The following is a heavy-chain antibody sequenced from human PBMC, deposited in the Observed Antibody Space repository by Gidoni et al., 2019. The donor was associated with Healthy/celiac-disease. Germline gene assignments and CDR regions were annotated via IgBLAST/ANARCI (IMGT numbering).Heavy chain of an antibody. Sequence: VQLVHSGAGVNTPGSSVKVSCKASGGPFRSHTSSWVRQAPGQGLDWMGRIIPIRGIAKYAQKFQGRVTMTADKATSTAYMEVSSLRSEDTAVYYCARDLPSITYYYYGMDVWGQGTTVTVSS. J-gene: IGHJ6*02. CDR3: ARDLPSITYYYYGMDV. CDR2: IIPIRGIA. CDR1: GGPFRSHT. V-gene: IGHV1-69*04. D-gene: IGHD1-20*01.